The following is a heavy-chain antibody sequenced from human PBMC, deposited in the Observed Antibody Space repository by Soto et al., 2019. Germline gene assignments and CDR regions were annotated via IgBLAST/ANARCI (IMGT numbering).Heavy chain of an antibody. J-gene: IGHJ4*02. CDR3: ARDLRGYSYGPLGY. CDR2: IWYDGSNK. D-gene: IGHD5-18*01. CDR1: GFTFSSYG. Sequence: GGSLRLSCAASGFTFSSYGMHWVRQAPGKGLEWVAVIWYDGSNKYYADSVKGRFTISRDNSKNTLYLQMNSLRAEDTAVYYCARDLRGYSYGPLGYWGQGTLVTVSS. V-gene: IGHV3-33*01.